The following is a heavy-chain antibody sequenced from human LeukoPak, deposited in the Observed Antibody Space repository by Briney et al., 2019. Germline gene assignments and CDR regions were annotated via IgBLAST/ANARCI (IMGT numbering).Heavy chain of an antibody. CDR3: AKDGCSGGSCHNDAFDI. CDR2: ISGSGGST. V-gene: IGHV3-23*01. J-gene: IGHJ3*02. Sequence: GGSLRLSCAASGFAFSSYAMSWVRQAPGKGLEWVSAISGSGGSTYYADSVKGRFTISRDNSKNTLYLQMNSLRAEDTAVYYCAKDGCSGGSCHNDAFDIWGQGTMVTVSP. CDR1: GFAFSSYA. D-gene: IGHD2-15*01.